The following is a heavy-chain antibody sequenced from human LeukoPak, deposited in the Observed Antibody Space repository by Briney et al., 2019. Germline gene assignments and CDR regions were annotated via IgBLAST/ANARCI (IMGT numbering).Heavy chain of an antibody. CDR1: GFTFSSYA. J-gene: IGHJ4*02. V-gene: IGHV3-23*01. D-gene: IGHD3-3*01. CDR3: AKATFYDFWSGYYFDY. Sequence: PGGSLRLSCAASGFTFSSYAMSWVRQAPGKGLEWVSAISGSGGSTYYADSVKGRFTISRDNSKNTLYLQMNSLRAEDTAVYYCAKATFYDFWSGYYFDYWGQGTLVTVSS. CDR2: ISGSGGST.